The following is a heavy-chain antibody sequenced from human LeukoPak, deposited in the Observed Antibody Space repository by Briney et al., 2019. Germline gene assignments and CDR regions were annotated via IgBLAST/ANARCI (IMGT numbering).Heavy chain of an antibody. D-gene: IGHD3-22*01. V-gene: IGHV4-59*05. CDR2: IYYSGST. Sequence: ADTLSLPCTVSGGSIRNNYWSWIRQPPGKGLEWLGSIYYSGSTYYKPSLKSRVTISVDTSKNQFSLKLSSATAADTAVYYCADSSGYLGDDVFYSWGQGTLVTVSS. CDR1: GGSIRNNY. CDR3: ADSSGYLGDDVFYS. J-gene: IGHJ3*02.